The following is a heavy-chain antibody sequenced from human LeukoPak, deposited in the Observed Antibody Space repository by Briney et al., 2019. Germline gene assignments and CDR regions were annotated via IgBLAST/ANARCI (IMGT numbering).Heavy chain of an antibody. Sequence: ASVKVSCKASGYTFTGYYMHWVRQAPGQGLEWMGWINPNSGGTNYAQKFQGRVTMTRDTSISTAYMELSSVTAADTAVYYCARVRRGIEQQLVNWFDPWGQGTLVTVSS. CDR1: GYTFTGYY. V-gene: IGHV1-2*02. D-gene: IGHD6-13*01. J-gene: IGHJ5*02. CDR2: INPNSGGT. CDR3: ARVRRGIEQQLVNWFDP.